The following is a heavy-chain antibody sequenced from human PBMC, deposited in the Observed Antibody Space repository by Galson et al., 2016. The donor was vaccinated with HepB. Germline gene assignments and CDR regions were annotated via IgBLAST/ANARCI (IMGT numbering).Heavy chain of an antibody. CDR1: GFTFTNYA. CDR3: TKDQLIVIVPAAGNWFDP. V-gene: IGHV3-23*01. D-gene: IGHD2-2*01. CDR2: IGGSGGGT. Sequence: SLRPSCAASGFTFTNYAMSWVRQAPGKGLEWVAGIGGSGGGTHYADYVRGRFPISRDNSMTTLYLQMNSLRAEDTAIYYCTKDQLIVIVPAAGNWFDPWGQGTLVTVSS. J-gene: IGHJ5*02.